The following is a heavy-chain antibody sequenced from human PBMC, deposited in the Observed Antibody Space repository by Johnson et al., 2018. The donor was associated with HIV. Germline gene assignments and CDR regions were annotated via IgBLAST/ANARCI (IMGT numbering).Heavy chain of an antibody. V-gene: IGHV3-23*04. J-gene: IGHJ3*02. CDR2: ISGSGGSS. Sequence: VHLVESGGGLVQPGGSLRLSCAASGFSFSSYAMSWVRQAPGKGLEWVSGISGSGGSSYYADYVKGRFTISRDNSKNTLYLQMNSLRAEDTALYYCAKDRSTGWYPAFDIWGQGTMVTVSS. D-gene: IGHD6-19*01. CDR1: GFSFSSYA. CDR3: AKDRSTGWYPAFDI.